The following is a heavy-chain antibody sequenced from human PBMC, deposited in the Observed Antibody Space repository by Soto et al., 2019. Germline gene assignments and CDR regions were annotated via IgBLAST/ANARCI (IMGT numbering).Heavy chain of an antibody. CDR2: MNPNSGNT. CDR3: ARRGKQLFRSDFWFDP. Sequence: QVQLVQSGAEVKKPGASVKVSCKASGYTFTSYDINWVRQATGQGLEWMGWMNPNSGNTGYAQKFQGRVTMTRNTSIRTAYMELSSLRSEDTAVYYCARRGKQLFRSDFWFDPWGQGTLVTVSS. V-gene: IGHV1-8*01. D-gene: IGHD6-6*01. J-gene: IGHJ5*02. CDR1: GYTFTSYD.